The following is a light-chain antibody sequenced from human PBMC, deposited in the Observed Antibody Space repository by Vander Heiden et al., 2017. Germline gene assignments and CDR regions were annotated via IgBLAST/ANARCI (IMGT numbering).Light chain of an antibody. V-gene: IGKV1-5*03. J-gene: IGKJ4*01. CDR2: KAS. CDR1: QSVGSW. Sequence: DIQLTQSPSALLASVRDRAAITSRSSQSVGSWLAWYQQKPVKAPRLLIYKASSLHSGVPSRFSGSGSGTEFTLTITSLQPDDFATYFCQQCNGTPLTFGGGTKVEIK. CDR3: QQCNGTPLT.